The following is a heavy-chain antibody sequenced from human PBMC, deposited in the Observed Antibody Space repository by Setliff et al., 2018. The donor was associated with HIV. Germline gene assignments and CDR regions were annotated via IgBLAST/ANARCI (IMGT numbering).Heavy chain of an antibody. CDR3: ARDRRAYTLLYYYYYMDV. CDR2: INVGKGDT. J-gene: IGHJ6*03. D-gene: IGHD1-20*01. CDR1: GYTFTTYS. V-gene: IGHV1-3*01. Sequence: ASVKVSCKASGYTFTTYSMHWVRQAPGQSLEWMGWINVGKGDTKYSQEFQGRITITRDTSANTAYMELSSLRSDDTAVYYCARDRRAYTLLYYYYYMDVWGKGTTVTVSS.